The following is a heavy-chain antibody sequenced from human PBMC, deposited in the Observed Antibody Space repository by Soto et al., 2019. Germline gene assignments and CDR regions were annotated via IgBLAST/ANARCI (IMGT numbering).Heavy chain of an antibody. CDR3: ARWVNMVRGFDC. CDR1: GFTFSSYG. D-gene: IGHD3-10*01. V-gene: IGHV3-33*01. CDR2: IWYDGSNT. J-gene: IGHJ4*02. Sequence: QVQLVESGGGAVQPGRSLRLSCAASGFTFSSYGMNWVRQAPGKGLEWVAHIWYDGSNTYYVDSVKGRVSISRDNSKNRRYVQMNSPRPDDTAVYCCARWVNMVRGFDCWGQGTRVTVAS.